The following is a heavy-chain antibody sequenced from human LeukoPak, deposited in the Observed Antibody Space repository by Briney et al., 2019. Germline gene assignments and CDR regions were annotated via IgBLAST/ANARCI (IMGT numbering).Heavy chain of an antibody. V-gene: IGHV6-1*01. D-gene: IGHD3-16*02. CDR3: ARGGHGGSMITFGGVIVWDAFDI. Sequence: SQTLSLTCAISGDSVSSNSAAWNWIRQSPSRGLEWLGRTYYRSKRYNDYAVSVKSRLTINPDTSKKQFSLQLNSVTPEDTAVYYCARGGHGGSMITFGGVIVWDAFDIWGQGTMVTVSS. CDR1: GDSVSSNSAA. J-gene: IGHJ3*02. CDR2: TYYRSKRYN.